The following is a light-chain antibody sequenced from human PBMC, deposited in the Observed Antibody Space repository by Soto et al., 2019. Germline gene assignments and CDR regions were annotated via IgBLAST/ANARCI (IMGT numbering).Light chain of an antibody. CDR2: AAS. CDR1: QDISKW. V-gene: IGKV1-12*01. CDR3: QQADSIPLT. Sequence: DIQMTQSPSFVSASVGDRVTITCRASQDISKWLAWYQQKPGRAPKILIFAASTLQRGVPSRFSGSGSGTDFTLTISSLQHEDSATYYCQQADSIPLTFGGGTKVEFK. J-gene: IGKJ4*01.